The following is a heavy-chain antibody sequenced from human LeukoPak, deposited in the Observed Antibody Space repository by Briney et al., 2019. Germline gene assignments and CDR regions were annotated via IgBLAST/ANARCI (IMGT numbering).Heavy chain of an antibody. V-gene: IGHV5-51*01. CDR3: ARWYGPGRGDY. Sequence: GGSLRLSRKGSGYSFTIYWIGWVRQMPGKGLEWMGIIYPGDSDTRCSPSFQGQVTISADKSISTAYLQWSSLKASDTAMYYCARWYGPGRGDYWGQGTLVTVSS. D-gene: IGHD3-10*01. J-gene: IGHJ4*02. CDR1: GYSFTIYW. CDR2: IYPGDSDT.